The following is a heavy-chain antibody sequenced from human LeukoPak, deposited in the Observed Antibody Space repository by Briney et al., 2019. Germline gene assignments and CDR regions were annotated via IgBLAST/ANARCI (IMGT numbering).Heavy chain of an antibody. J-gene: IGHJ4*02. D-gene: IGHD7-27*01. CDR3: AKQLLRNWGHDY. Sequence: PGGSLRLSCAASGFTFSSYAMNWVRQAPGKGLEWVSTISDSGGSTYYADSVKGRFTISRDNSKNTLYLQMNSLRAEDTAVYYCAKQLLRNWGHDYWGQGTLVTVSS. CDR1: GFTFSSYA. V-gene: IGHV3-23*01. CDR2: ISDSGGST.